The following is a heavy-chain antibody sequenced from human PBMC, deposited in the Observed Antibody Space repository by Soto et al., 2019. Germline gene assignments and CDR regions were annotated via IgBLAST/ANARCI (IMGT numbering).Heavy chain of an antibody. CDR3: ARDKGMTTYYYYCMDV. CDR1: GGSISSYY. V-gene: IGHV4-59*01. CDR2: IYYSGST. D-gene: IGHD3-10*01. Sequence: SETLSLTCTVSGGSISSYYWSWIRQPPGKGLEWIGYIYYSGSTNYNPSLKSRVTISVDTSKNQFSLKLSSVTAADTAVYYCARDKGMTTYYYYCMDVWGQGTTVTVSS. J-gene: IGHJ6*02.